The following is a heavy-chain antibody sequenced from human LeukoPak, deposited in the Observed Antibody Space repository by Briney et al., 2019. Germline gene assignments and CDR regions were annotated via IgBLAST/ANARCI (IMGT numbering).Heavy chain of an antibody. D-gene: IGHD5-24*01. Sequence: PSETLSLTCTVSGGSISSSSYYWGWIRQPPGKGLEWIGSIYYSGSTYYNPSLKSRVTISVDTSKNQFSLKLSSVTAADTAVYYCARDLKRRDGYNWHYWGQGTLVTVSS. CDR3: ARDLKRRDGYNWHY. CDR1: GGSISSSSYY. CDR2: IYYSGST. V-gene: IGHV4-39*07. J-gene: IGHJ4*02.